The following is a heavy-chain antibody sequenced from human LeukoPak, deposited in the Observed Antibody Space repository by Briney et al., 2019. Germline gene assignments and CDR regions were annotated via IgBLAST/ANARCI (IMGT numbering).Heavy chain of an antibody. CDR2: ISAYNGNT. CDR3: ARARIVGTSQYYFDY. Sequence: ASVKVSCKASGYTFTSYGISWVRQAPGQGLEWMGWISAYNGNTNYAQKLQGRVTMTTDTSTSTAYMELRSLRSDDTAVYYCARARIVGTSQYYFDYWGQGTLVTVSS. D-gene: IGHD1-26*01. V-gene: IGHV1-18*01. J-gene: IGHJ4*02. CDR1: GYTFTSYG.